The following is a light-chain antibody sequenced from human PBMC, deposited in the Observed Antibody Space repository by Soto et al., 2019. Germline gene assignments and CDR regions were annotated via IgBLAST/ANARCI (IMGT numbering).Light chain of an antibody. CDR2: EVS. J-gene: IGLJ1*01. Sequence: QSALTQPPSASGSPGQSVTISCTGNSSDVGVYNYVSWYQQHPGKAPKLMIYEVSKRPSGVPDRFSGSKSGNTASLTVSGLQAEDEADYYCSSYAGSNVFGTGTKVTVL. V-gene: IGLV2-8*01. CDR3: SSYAGSNV. CDR1: SSDVGVYNY.